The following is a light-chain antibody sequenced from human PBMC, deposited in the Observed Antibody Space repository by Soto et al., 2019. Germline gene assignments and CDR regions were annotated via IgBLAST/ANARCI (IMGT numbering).Light chain of an antibody. CDR1: QSVTSF. CDR2: DAS. V-gene: IGKV3-11*01. CDR3: QQRSNWPLT. J-gene: IGKJ4*01. Sequence: EIVLTQSPATLSLSPGERATLSCRVSQSVTSFLAWYQQKAAQAPRLLIYDASNRATGIPARFSGSGSGTDFTLTISSLEPEDFAVYYCQQRSNWPLTFGGGTKVET.